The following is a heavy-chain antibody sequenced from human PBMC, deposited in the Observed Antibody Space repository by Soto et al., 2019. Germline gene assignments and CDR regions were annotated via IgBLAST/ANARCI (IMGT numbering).Heavy chain of an antibody. J-gene: IGHJ4*02. V-gene: IGHV3-74*01. CDR1: GFSFSSYW. CDR2: INSDGSST. Sequence: GGSLRLSCAASGFSFSSYWMHWVRQAPGKGLVWVSRINSDGSSTSYADSVKGRFTISRDNAKNTLYLQMNSLRAEDTAVYYCARADSSTSSPFDYWGQGTLVTVSS. D-gene: IGHD2-2*01. CDR3: ARADSSTSSPFDY.